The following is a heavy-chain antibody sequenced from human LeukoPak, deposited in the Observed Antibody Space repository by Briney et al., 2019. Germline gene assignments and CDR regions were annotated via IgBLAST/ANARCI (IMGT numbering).Heavy chain of an antibody. CDR3: ARAFSYCSGGSCYSISWFDP. CDR2: IYYSGNT. V-gene: IGHV4-39*01. D-gene: IGHD2-15*01. Sequence: SETLSLTCTVSGVSISSSNSYWGWIRQPPGKGLEWIGSIYYSGNTYYNASLKSQVSISIDTSKNQFSLRLTSVTAADTAVYYCARAFSYCSGGSCYSISWFDPWGQGTLVTVSS. CDR1: GVSISSSNSY. J-gene: IGHJ5*02.